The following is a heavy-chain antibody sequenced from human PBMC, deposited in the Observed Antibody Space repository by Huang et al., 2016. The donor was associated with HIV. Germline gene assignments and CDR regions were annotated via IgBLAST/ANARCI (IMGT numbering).Heavy chain of an antibody. CDR2: ISYDAKKK. J-gene: IGHJ4*02. V-gene: IGHV3-30*18. D-gene: IGHD6-13*01. CDR3: AKGGSAAAVLDF. CDR1: GFTFSSYG. Sequence: QVQLVESGGGVVQPGRSLRISCAASGFTFSSYGMHWVRQATGKGREWGAVISYDAKKKYYADSVKGRFSISRDNSKTTVYLQLNSLRLEDTAVYYCAKGGSAAAVLDFWGQGTLVTVSS.